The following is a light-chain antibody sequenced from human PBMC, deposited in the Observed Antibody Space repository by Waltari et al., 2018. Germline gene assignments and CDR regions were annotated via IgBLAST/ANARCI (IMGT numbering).Light chain of an antibody. CDR1: NSDIGSYNF. CDR3: SSYTKSTTQV. V-gene: IGLV2-14*01. Sequence: QSALTQPASVSGSPGQSITISCTGTNSDIGSYNFVSCYQQHTNKVPKLVLYEVSNRPSGVSNSFSGSKSGNTAFLTISGLQAEDEAEYYCSSYTKSTTQVFGTGTKVTVL. CDR2: EVS. J-gene: IGLJ1*01.